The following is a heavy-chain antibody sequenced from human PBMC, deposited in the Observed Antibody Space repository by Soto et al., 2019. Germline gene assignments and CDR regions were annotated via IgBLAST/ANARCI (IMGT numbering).Heavy chain of an antibody. D-gene: IGHD5-18*01. V-gene: IGHV3-30*03. J-gene: IGHJ6*02. CDR3: ARDLGTALVGFDYGMDV. Sequence: PVGSLRLSCAASGFTFSSYGMHWVRQAPGKGLEWVAVISYDGSNKYYADSVKGRFTISRDNSKNTLYLQMYGLRAEDTAVYYCARDLGTALVGFDYGMDVWGQGTTVTVSS. CDR1: GFTFSSYG. CDR2: ISYDGSNK.